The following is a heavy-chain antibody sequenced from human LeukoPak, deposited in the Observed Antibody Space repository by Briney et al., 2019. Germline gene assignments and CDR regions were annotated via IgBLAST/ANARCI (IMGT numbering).Heavy chain of an antibody. CDR2: IYYNGVT. J-gene: IGHJ4*02. V-gene: IGHV4-59*11. CDR1: GGSISNHY. CDR3: ATYYVGVGGRGH. Sequence: SETLSLTCVVSGGSISNHYWNWIRQSPGKGLEWIGHIYYNGVTNYNPSLKSRVTISVDTSKNHFSLNLRSVTAADTAVYYCATYYVGVGGRGHWGPGTLVTVSS. D-gene: IGHD2-21*01.